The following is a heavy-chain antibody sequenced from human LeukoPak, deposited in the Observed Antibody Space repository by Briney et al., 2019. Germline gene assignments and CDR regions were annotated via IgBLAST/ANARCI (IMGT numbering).Heavy chain of an antibody. CDR3: ASSLIAGDFGSFDY. D-gene: IGHD7-27*01. CDR1: GGTFSSYA. J-gene: IGHJ4*02. Sequence: GASVKVSCKASGGTFSSYAISWVRQAPGQGLEWMGRIIPILGTANYAQKFQGRVTITADKSTSTAYMELSSLRSEDTAVYYCASSLIAGDFGSFDYWGQGTLVTVSS. V-gene: IGHV1-69*04. CDR2: IIPILGTA.